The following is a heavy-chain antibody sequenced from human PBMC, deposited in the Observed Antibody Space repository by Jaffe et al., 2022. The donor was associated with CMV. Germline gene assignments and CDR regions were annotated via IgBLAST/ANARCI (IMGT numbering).Heavy chain of an antibody. V-gene: IGHV3-11*06. J-gene: IGHJ3*02. CDR1: GFTFSDYY. D-gene: IGHD3-22*01. CDR2: ISSSSSYT. CDR3: ARKMISADAFDI. Sequence: QVQLVESGGGLVKPGGSLRLSCAASGFTFSDYYMSWIRQAPGKGLEWVSYISSSSSYTNYADSVKGRFTISRDNAKNSLYLQMNSLRAEDTAVYYCARKMISADAFDIWGQGTMVTVSS.